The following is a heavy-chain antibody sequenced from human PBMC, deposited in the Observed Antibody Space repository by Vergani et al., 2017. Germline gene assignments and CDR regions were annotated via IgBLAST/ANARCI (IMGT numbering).Heavy chain of an antibody. V-gene: IGHV5-51*01. Sequence: VQLVQSGAEVKKPGESLKISCKGSGYSFTKYWIGWVRQMPGKGLEWMWIIYPGDSDTRYSPSFQGQVTISADKSISTAHLQWSSLKASDTAMYYCARHPYGCDISAFDIWCQGRIVIVSS. J-gene: IGHJ3*02. D-gene: IGHD3-9*01. CDR2: IYPGDSDT. CDR3: ARHPYGCDISAFDI. CDR1: GYSFTKYW.